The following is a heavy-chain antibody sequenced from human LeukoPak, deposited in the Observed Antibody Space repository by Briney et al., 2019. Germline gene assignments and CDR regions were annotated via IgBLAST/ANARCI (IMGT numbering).Heavy chain of an antibody. D-gene: IGHD6-13*01. J-gene: IGHJ4*02. Sequence: SVKVSCKASGYTFTSYGIIWVRQAPGQGLEWMGWISAYNGNTNYAQKLQGRVTMTTDTSTSTAYMELRSLRSDDTAVYYCARDVRQQLAPDYDYWGQGTLVTVSS. CDR2: ISAYNGNT. CDR1: GYTFTSYG. CDR3: ARDVRQQLAPDYDY. V-gene: IGHV1-18*01.